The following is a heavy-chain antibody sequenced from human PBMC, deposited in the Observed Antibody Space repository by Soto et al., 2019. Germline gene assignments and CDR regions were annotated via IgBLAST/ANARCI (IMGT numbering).Heavy chain of an antibody. CDR1: GGSMHGHL. Sequence: QVQLQESGPGLVKPSETLSLTCTVSGGSMHGHLWAWFRQTPGKGLEWIGGGAGSDRRNPSLMGLVYISTDMSRSQFSLSLASVTAADTAVYYCARDAGGLGVSTWFAPWGHGILVTVSS. CDR2: GGAGSD. D-gene: IGHD3-10*01. CDR3: ARDAGGLGVSTWFAP. J-gene: IGHJ5*02. V-gene: IGHV4-59*11.